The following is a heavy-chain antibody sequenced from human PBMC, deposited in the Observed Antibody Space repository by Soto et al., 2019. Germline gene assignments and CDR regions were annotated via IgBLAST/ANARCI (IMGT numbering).Heavy chain of an antibody. J-gene: IGHJ6*02. V-gene: IGHV3-30-3*01. D-gene: IGHD4-17*01. CDR3: AREDDYGYRYINYGLDV. Sequence: QAHLVESGGGVVQPGRSLRLSCAASGFTFNIYALHWVRQAPGKGLEWVAVISFDGTKKYYSDSVKGRFTISRDNLKNTPYLQMNNLRVEDAAVYFCAREDDYGYRYINYGLDVWGQGTTVTVSS. CDR2: ISFDGTKK. CDR1: GFTFNIYA.